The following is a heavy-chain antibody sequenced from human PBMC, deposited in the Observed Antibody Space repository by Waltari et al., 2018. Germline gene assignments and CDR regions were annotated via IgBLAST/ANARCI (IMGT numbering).Heavy chain of an antibody. Sequence: QVQLVDSGGGLLHTGASLRLHLAGSGLPFSDFYISWTRHTPGKGLEWISYTSSSGDDVYYADSVKGRFTFSRDNAKISLYLQMTSLRPEDTAVYYCARGAPFDPWGQGTLVIVSS. V-gene: IGHV3-11*01. CDR3: ARGAPFDP. CDR2: TSSSGDDV. CDR1: GLPFSDFY. J-gene: IGHJ5*02.